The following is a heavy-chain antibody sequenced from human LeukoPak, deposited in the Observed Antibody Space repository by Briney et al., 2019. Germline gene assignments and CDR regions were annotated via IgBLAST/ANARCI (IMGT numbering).Heavy chain of an antibody. V-gene: IGHV1-2*02. D-gene: IGHD3-10*01. J-gene: IGHJ6*03. Sequence: ASVKVSCKASGYTFTSYYMHWVRQAPGQGLEWMGWINPNSGGTNYAQKFQGSVTMTRDTSISTAYMELSRLRSDDTAVYYCARGHGSYYYYMDVWGKGTTVTVSS. CDR3: ARGHGSYYYYMDV. CDR2: INPNSGGT. CDR1: GYTFTSYY.